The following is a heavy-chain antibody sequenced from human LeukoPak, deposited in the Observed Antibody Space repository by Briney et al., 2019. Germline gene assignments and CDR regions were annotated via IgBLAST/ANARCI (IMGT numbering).Heavy chain of an antibody. CDR1: GFTFSSYA. D-gene: IGHD2-2*01. Sequence: GGSLRLSCAASGFTFSSYAMHWVRQAPRKGREWVAVISNDGGNKYYADSVKGRFTISRDNSNNTLYLQKNSLRAEDTAVYYCARLWSYCSSTSCYDTNDAFDIWGQGTMVTVSS. V-gene: IGHV3-30*04. CDR2: ISNDGGNK. J-gene: IGHJ3*02. CDR3: ARLWSYCSSTSCYDTNDAFDI.